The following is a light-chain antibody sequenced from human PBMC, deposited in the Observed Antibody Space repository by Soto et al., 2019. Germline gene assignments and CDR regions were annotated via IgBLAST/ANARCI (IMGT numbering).Light chain of an antibody. CDR3: QQYYSTPLT. CDR1: RSVLYSSNNKNY. Sequence: DIVMTQSPDSLAVSLGERATINCKSSRSVLYSSNNKNYLAWYQQKPGQPPKLLIYWASTRESGVPDRFSCSGSGTDFTLTISSLQAEDVAVYYCQQYYSTPLTFGGGTKVDIK. V-gene: IGKV4-1*01. CDR2: WAS. J-gene: IGKJ4*01.